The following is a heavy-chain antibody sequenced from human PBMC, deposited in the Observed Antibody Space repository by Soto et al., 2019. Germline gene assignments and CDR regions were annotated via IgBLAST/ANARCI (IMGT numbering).Heavy chain of an antibody. CDR3: ARAERGIAVAN. CDR2: IYYSGST. CDR1: GGSISSYY. J-gene: IGHJ4*02. Sequence: PSWTVSLTGTVSGGSISSYYWSWIRQPPGKGLERIGYIYYSGSTNYNPSLKSRVTISVDTSKNQFSPKLSSVTAADTAVYYWARAERGIAVANWGQGTLVTVSS. V-gene: IGHV4-59*08. D-gene: IGHD6-19*01.